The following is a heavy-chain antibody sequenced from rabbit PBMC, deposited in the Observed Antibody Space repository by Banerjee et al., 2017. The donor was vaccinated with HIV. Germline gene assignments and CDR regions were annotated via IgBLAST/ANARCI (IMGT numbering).Heavy chain of an antibody. J-gene: IGHJ4*01. CDR3: ARDLAGVIGWNFNL. CDR2: IYTGSGST. CDR1: GFTLSGYW. D-gene: IGHD4-1*01. Sequence: QSLEESGGGLVQPEGSLTLSCKTSGFTLSGYWMCWVRQAPGKGLEWIGCIYTGSGSTYYASWAKGRFTISKASSTTVTLQMTSLTAADTATYFCARDLAGVIGWNFNLWGPGTLVTVS. V-gene: IGHV1S40*01.